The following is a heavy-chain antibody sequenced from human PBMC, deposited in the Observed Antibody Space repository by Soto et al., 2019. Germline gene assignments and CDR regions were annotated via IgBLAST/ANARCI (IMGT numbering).Heavy chain of an antibody. Sequence: LGESLKISCKGSGYSFTSYWISWVRQMPGKGLEWMGRIDPSDSYTNYSPSFQGHVTISADKSISTAYLQWSSLTSDDTAVYYCTKDAKFDDIYTGYFVNDLWGQGTPVTVSS. CDR3: TKDAKFDDIYTGYFVNDL. V-gene: IGHV5-10-1*01. D-gene: IGHD3-9*01. CDR1: GYSFTSYW. J-gene: IGHJ5*02. CDR2: IDPSDSYT.